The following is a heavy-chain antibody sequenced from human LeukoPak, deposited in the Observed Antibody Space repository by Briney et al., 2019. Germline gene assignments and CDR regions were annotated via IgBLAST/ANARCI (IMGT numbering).Heavy chain of an antibody. CDR2: ISGSGGST. Sequence: SGGSLRLSCAASGFTFSSYAMSWVRQAPGKGLEWVSAISGSGGSTYYADSVKGRFTISRDNSKNTLYLQMNSLRAEDTAVYYCAKDLEYYGDCRGFFDYWGQGTLVTVSS. CDR1: GFTFSSYA. D-gene: IGHD4-17*01. J-gene: IGHJ4*02. V-gene: IGHV3-23*01. CDR3: AKDLEYYGDCRGFFDY.